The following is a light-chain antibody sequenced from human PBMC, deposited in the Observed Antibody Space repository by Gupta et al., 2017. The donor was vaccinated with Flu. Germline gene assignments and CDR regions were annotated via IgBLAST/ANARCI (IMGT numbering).Light chain of an antibody. CDR2: GVS. V-gene: IGKV3-15*01. J-gene: IGKJ4*01. CDR3: QQDNNWLLT. CDR1: GSVSGN. Sequence: TQSPVTLSVSPGETANLSSGASGSVSGNLAWYQQKGVLTPRLLIYGVSTSVTALPTRFRGTGSGTQFTLTITILQSEDSTVYYCQQDNNWLLTFGGGTRVEL.